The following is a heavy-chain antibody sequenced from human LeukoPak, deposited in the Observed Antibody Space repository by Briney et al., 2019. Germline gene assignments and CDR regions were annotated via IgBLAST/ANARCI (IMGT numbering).Heavy chain of an antibody. CDR3: ARGTVTMVRGVMRNNWFDP. CDR2: INPNSGGA. V-gene: IGHV1-2*04. J-gene: IGHJ5*02. Sequence: GASVKVSCKASGYTFTGHYMHWVRQAPGQGLEWMGWINPNSGGANYAQKFQGWVTMTRDTSISTAYMELSRLRSDDTAVYYCARGTVTMVRGVMRNNWFDPWGQGTLVTVSS. CDR1: GYTFTGHY. D-gene: IGHD3-10*01.